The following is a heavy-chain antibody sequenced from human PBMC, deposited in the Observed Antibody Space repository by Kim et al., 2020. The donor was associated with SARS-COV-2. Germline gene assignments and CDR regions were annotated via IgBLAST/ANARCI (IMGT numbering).Heavy chain of an antibody. CDR1: GFTFSSYG. Sequence: GGSLRLSCAASGFTFSSYGMSWVRQAPGKGLEWVANIKQDGSEKYYVDSVKGRFTIYRDNAKNSLYLQMNSLRAEDTAVYYCARSGYTYGFDYWGQGTLVTVSS. CDR3: ARSGYTYGFDY. J-gene: IGHJ4*02. CDR2: IKQDGSEK. V-gene: IGHV3-7*01. D-gene: IGHD5-18*01.